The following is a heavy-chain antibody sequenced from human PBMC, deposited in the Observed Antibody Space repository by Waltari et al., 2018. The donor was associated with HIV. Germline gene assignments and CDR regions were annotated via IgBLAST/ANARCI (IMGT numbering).Heavy chain of an antibody. Sequence: EVQLVQSGGGLVQPGGSRRLSCAASGFSVSRYWMHWVRQIPGQGLVGVSRINPYGNTINDADSVRGRFTISRDYAKNTLYLQMNSLRDEDTAMYYCVKDMFGEYDYWGQGTLVTVSS. CDR1: GFSVSRYW. CDR3: VKDMFGEYDY. CDR2: INPYGNTI. J-gene: IGHJ4*02. D-gene: IGHD3-10*02. V-gene: IGHV3-74*01.